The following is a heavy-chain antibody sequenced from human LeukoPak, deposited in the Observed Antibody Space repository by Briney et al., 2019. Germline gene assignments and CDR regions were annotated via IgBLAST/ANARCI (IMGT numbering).Heavy chain of an antibody. CDR3: ARDSSYYYYGMDV. CDR1: GVTFCGFA. J-gene: IGHJ6*02. V-gene: IGHV1-69*04. Sequence: PSVKVSCKASGVTFCGFAISWVRQAPGQGLEWMGRIIPILGIANYAQKFQGRVTITADKSTSTAYMELSSLRSEGTAVYYCARDSSYYYYGMDVWGQGTTVTVSS. CDR2: IIPILGIA.